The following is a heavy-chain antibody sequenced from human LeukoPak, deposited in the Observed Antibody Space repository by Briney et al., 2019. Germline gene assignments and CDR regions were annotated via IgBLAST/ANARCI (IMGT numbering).Heavy chain of an antibody. CDR3: ARAHTIGGRGRWFDP. Sequence: PSETLSLTCTVSDYSISSGYYWGWIRQPPGKGLEWIGSIYHSGNTYYNPSLKSRVTISVDTSKNQFFLKLSSVTAADTAVYYCARAHTIGGRGRWFDPWGQGTLVTVSS. D-gene: IGHD6-6*01. V-gene: IGHV4-38-2*02. CDR2: IYHSGNT. CDR1: DYSISSGYY. J-gene: IGHJ5*02.